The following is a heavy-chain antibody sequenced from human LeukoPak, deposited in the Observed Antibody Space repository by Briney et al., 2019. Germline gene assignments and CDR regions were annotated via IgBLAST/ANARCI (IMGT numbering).Heavy chain of an antibody. CDR1: GFNRPC. V-gene: IGHV3-23*01. J-gene: IGHJ4*02. CDR3: ARDVRLIMFDL. D-gene: IGHD2-21*02. Sequence: GGSLRLSCAASGFNRPCHELGPPGSREGARMGLNYADSVKGRFTISRDNSKSTLFLQMNRVRGEDTAKYFCARDVRLIMFDLWGQGTLVTVSS.